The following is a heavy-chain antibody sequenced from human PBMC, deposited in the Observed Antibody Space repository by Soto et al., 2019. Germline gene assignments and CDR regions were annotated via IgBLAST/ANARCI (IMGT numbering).Heavy chain of an antibody. J-gene: IGHJ6*03. CDR1: GGSISSYY. CDR2: IYYSGST. Sequence: SETLSLTCTVSGGSISSYYWSWIRQPPEKGLEWIGYIYYSGSTNYNPSLKSRVTISVDTSKNQFCLKLSSVTAADTAVYYCARIRGYCSGGSCYPYYYYYYMVVWGKGTTVTVSS. V-gene: IGHV4-59*01. D-gene: IGHD2-15*01. CDR3: ARIRGYCSGGSCYPYYYYYYMVV.